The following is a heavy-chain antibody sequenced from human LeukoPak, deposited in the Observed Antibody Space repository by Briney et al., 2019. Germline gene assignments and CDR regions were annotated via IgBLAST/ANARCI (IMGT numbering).Heavy chain of an antibody. J-gene: IGHJ6*03. D-gene: IGHD5-18*01. Sequence: SETLSLTCTVSGGSISSYYWSWIRQPPGKGLEWIGSIYHSGSTYYNPSLKSRVTISVDTSKNQFSLKLSSVTAADTAVYYCASWGYSNYSHYMDVWGKGTTVTVSS. CDR3: ASWGYSNYSHYMDV. CDR1: GGSISSYY. V-gene: IGHV4-59*08. CDR2: IYHSGST.